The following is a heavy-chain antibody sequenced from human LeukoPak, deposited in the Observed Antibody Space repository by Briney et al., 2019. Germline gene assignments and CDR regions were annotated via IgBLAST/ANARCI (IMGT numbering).Heavy chain of an antibody. CDR3: TTVEGATLYYYYGMDV. D-gene: IGHD1-26*01. J-gene: IGHJ6*02. CDR1: GFTLSNAW. CDR2: IKSKTDGATT. V-gene: IGHV3-15*01. Sequence: GGSLRLSCAASGFTLSNAWMSWVRQAPGKELEWVGHIKSKTDGATTDYAAPVKGRFTISRDDSKNTLYLQMNSLKTEDTAVYYCTTVEGATLYYYYGMDVWGQGTTVTVSS.